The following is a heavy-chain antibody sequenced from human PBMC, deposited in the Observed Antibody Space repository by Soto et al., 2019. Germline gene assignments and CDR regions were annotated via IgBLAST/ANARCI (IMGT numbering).Heavy chain of an antibody. CDR3: ATEIIPKPYQFYGIDV. CDR2: ILYDGTDK. J-gene: IGHJ6*02. CDR1: GFTFSSYG. D-gene: IGHD2-2*01. Sequence: QVQLVESGGGVVQPGRSLRLSCAASGFTFSSYGMHWVRQAPGKGLGWVAVILYDGTDKSYADSVKGRFTISRDNSKNTLFLQMNCLRAEDTAVYYCATEIIPKPYQFYGIDVWGQGTTVTVSS. V-gene: IGHV3-33*01.